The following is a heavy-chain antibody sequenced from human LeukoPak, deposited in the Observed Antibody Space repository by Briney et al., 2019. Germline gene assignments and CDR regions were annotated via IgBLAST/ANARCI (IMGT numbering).Heavy chain of an antibody. V-gene: IGHV4-34*01. CDR2: INHSGST. CDR1: GGSFSGYY. CDR3: ECGYSYGFDY. Sequence: PSETLSLTCAVYGGSFSGYYWSWIRQPPGKGLEWIGEINHSGSTNYNPSLKSRVTISVDTSKNQFSLKLSSVTAADTAVYYCECGYSYGFDYWGQGTLVTVSS. J-gene: IGHJ4*02. D-gene: IGHD5-18*01.